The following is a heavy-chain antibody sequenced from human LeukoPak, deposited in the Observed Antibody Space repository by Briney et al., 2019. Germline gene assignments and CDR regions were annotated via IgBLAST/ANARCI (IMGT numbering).Heavy chain of an antibody. CDR3: AKAGRRGTIEGYYFDY. CDR2: ISGSGGST. J-gene: IGHJ4*02. CDR1: GFTFSSYA. D-gene: IGHD3-3*01. Sequence: PGGSLRLSCAASGFTFSSYAMSWVRQAPGKGLEWVSAISGSGGSTYYADSVKGRFTISRDNSKNTLYLQTNSLRAEDTAVYYCAKAGRRGTIEGYYFDYWGQGTLVTVSS. V-gene: IGHV3-23*01.